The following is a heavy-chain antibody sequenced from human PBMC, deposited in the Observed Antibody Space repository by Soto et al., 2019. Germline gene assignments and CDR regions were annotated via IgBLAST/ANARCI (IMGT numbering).Heavy chain of an antibody. D-gene: IGHD2-8*01. CDR3: ALNRGYCTCIACYYGMDV. CDR1: GESSNIYY. CDR2: INYSGRT. Sequence: PSETLSLTCAVNGESSNIYYWSWIRQVPGKGLDWIGEINYSGRTNYNPSLKSRVTISLDTSKKQFSLKLTSVTAADTAVYYCALNRGYCTCIACYYGMDVWGQGTTVTVSS. J-gene: IGHJ6*02. V-gene: IGHV4-34*01.